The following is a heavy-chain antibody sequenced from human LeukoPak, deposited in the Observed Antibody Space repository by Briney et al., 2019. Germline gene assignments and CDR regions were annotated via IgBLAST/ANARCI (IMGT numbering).Heavy chain of an antibody. CDR1: GFTFSSYG. J-gene: IGHJ4*02. Sequence: PGRSLRLSCAASGFTFSSYGMHWVRQAPGKGLEWVAVIRYDGSKEYYADSVKGRFTISRDNSKNTLYVQMNSLRAEDTAVYYCARENVGYFDYWGQGTLVTVSS. V-gene: IGHV3-33*08. D-gene: IGHD1-26*01. CDR3: ARENVGYFDY. CDR2: IRYDGSKE.